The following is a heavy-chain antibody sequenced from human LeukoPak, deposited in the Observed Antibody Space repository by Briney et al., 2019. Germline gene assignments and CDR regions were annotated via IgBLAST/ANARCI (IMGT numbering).Heavy chain of an antibody. V-gene: IGHV3-48*01. J-gene: IGHJ4*02. CDR2: ISSSSSTI. D-gene: IGHD3-22*01. CDR1: GFTFSSYS. Sequence: GGSLRLSCAASGFTFSSYSMNWVRQAPGKGREWVSYISSSSSTIYYADSVKGRFTISRDNAKNSLYLQMNSLRAEDTAVYYCARDTYYYDSSGYYGYWGQGTLVTVSS. CDR3: ARDTYYYDSSGYYGY.